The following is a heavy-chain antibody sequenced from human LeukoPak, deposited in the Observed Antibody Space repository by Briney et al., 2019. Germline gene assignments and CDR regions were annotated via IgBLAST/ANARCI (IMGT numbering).Heavy chain of an antibody. CDR3: AKVITAGWQKDDLDI. V-gene: IGHV3-23*01. J-gene: IGHJ3*02. D-gene: IGHD5-18*01. Sequence: GSFLRLSCAASGFTFTSYSMNWVRQAAGKGLELVSAISGSGGSTYYADSVKGRFTISRDNSKNTLYLQMNNLGAEDTALYYCAKVITAGWQKDDLDIWGRGTMVTVSS. CDR1: GFTFTSYS. CDR2: ISGSGGST.